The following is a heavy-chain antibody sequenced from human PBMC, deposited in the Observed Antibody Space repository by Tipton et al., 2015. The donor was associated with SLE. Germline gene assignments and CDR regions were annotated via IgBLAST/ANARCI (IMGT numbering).Heavy chain of an antibody. Sequence: RSLRLSCAASGFTFTSYDMHWVRQAPGKGLEWVALIWFDGSKKYYGDSVKGRFTISRDNSKKTVYLQMNSLTAEDTAVYYCAKDDTSSRTPFDYWGQGTLVTVSS. V-gene: IGHV3-33*06. J-gene: IGHJ4*02. CDR1: GFTFTSYD. CDR3: AKDDTSSRTPFDY. D-gene: IGHD6-13*01. CDR2: IWFDGSKK.